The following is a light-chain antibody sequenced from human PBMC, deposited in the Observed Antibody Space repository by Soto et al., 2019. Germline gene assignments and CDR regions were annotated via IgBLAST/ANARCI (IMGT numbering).Light chain of an antibody. V-gene: IGKV3-20*01. CDR3: LQYGSSPRT. Sequence: EIVLTQSPGTLSLSPGDRATLSCRASQSVSSSYLAWYQQKPGQAPRVLIYGASSRATGIPDRFSGSGSGKDFTLTISRLEPEDFAVYYCLQYGSSPRTFGQGTKLDIK. CDR2: GAS. J-gene: IGKJ1*01. CDR1: QSVSSSY.